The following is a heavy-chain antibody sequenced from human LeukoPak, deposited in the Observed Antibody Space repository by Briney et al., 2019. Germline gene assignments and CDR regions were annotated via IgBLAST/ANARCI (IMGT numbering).Heavy chain of an antibody. Sequence: PSETLSLTCTVSGGSISSYYWSWIRQPPGKGLEWIGRIYTSGSTNYNPSLKSRVTMSVDTSKNQFSLKLSSVTAADTAVYYCARGGHYYGSGSYLASWFDPWGQGTLVTVSS. J-gene: IGHJ5*02. CDR3: ARGGHYYGSGSYLASWFDP. CDR1: GGSISSYY. CDR2: IYTSGST. V-gene: IGHV4-4*07. D-gene: IGHD3-10*01.